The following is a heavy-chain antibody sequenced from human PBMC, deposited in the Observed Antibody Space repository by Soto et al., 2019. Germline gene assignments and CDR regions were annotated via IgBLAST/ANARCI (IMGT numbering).Heavy chain of an antibody. J-gene: IGHJ6*02. CDR2: ISSSSSYI. V-gene: IGHV3-21*01. D-gene: IGHD3-9*01. CDR1: GFTFSSYS. Sequence: PGGSLRLSCAASGFTFSSYSMNWVRQAPGKGLEWVSSISSSSSYIYYADSVKGRFTISRDNAKNSLYLQMNSLRAEDTAVYYCARDPPGYDILTPDYYYYYGMDVWGQGTTVTVSS. CDR3: ARDPPGYDILTPDYYYYYGMDV.